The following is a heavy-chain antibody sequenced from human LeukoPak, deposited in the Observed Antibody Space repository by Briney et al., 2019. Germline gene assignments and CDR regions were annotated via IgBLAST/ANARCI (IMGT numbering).Heavy chain of an antibody. Sequence: PGGSLRLSCAASGFTFSSYGMHWVRQAPGKGLEWVSAISGSGGSTYYADSVKGRFTISRDNSKNTLYLQMNSLRAEDTAVYYCARVVKELASRYFDYWGQGTLVTVSS. CDR2: ISGSGGST. J-gene: IGHJ4*02. CDR1: GFTFSSYG. CDR3: ARVVKELASRYFDY. V-gene: IGHV3-23*01. D-gene: IGHD1-26*01.